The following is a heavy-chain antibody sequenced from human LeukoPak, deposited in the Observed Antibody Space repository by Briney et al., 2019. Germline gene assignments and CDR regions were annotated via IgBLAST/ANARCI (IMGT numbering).Heavy chain of an antibody. CDR3: ARDYFWASDY. D-gene: IGHD2/OR15-2a*01. CDR1: GFTFSDYY. CDR2: ISLFGSRI. J-gene: IGHJ4*02. V-gene: IGHV3-11*04. Sequence: RGSLRLSCAASGFTFSDYYMTWLRQAPGKGLACVSFISLFGSRIYYADSVKGRFTISRDNAKNPLFLQMTSLSAEDTAVYYCARDYFWASDYWGQGTLVTVSS.